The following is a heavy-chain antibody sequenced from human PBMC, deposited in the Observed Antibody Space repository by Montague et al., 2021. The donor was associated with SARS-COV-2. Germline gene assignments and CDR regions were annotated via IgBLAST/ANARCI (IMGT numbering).Heavy chain of an antibody. D-gene: IGHD6-19*01. CDR2: INHSGST. V-gene: IGHV4-34*01. CDR3: ARGGRQWLVIDPRYYFDY. CDR1: GGSLSGYH. J-gene: IGHJ4*01. Sequence: SETLSLTCAVYGGSLSGYHWSWIRQPPGKGLEWIGEINHSGSTNYNPSLKSRVTISVDTSKNQFSLKLSSVTAADTAVYYCARGGRQWLVIDPRYYFDYWGQGTLVIVSS.